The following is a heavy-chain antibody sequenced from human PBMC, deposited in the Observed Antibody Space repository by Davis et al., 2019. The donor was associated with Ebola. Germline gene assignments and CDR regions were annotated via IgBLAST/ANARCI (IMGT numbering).Heavy chain of an antibody. V-gene: IGHV3-30-3*01. Sequence: GESLKISCAASGFTFSSYAMSWVRQAPGKGLEWVAVISYDGSNKYYADSVKGRFTISRDNSKNTLYLQMNSLRAEDTAVYYCARDAVAARTGGGDGMDVWGQGTTVTVSS. D-gene: IGHD6-6*01. CDR1: GFTFSSYA. J-gene: IGHJ6*02. CDR2: ISYDGSNK. CDR3: ARDAVAARTGGGDGMDV.